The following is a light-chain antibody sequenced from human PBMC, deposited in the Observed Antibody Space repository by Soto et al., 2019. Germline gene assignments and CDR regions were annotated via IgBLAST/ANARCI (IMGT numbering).Light chain of an antibody. J-gene: IGKJ2*02. Sequence: DIQMTQSPSTLSASVGDRVTITCRASQRISSWLAWYQQKPGKAPKLLIYDASSLESGVPSRFSGSGSGTEFTLTISSLQPDDFATYYCQQYNSYSGTFGQRTKLEIK. CDR3: QQYNSYSGT. CDR1: QRISSW. CDR2: DAS. V-gene: IGKV1-5*01.